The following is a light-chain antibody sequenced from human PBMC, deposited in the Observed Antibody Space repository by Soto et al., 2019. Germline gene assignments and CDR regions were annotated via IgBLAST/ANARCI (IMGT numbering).Light chain of an antibody. V-gene: IGLV2-14*01. CDR2: DVS. J-gene: IGLJ1*01. Sequence: QSALTQPASVSGSPGQSITISCTGTSSDVGGYNYVSWYQQHPGKAPKLMIYDVSTRPSGVSNRFSGFKSGNTASLTISGLQDEDEADYYCRSYTSSSTLVFGTGTKLTVL. CDR1: SSDVGGYNY. CDR3: RSYTSSSTLV.